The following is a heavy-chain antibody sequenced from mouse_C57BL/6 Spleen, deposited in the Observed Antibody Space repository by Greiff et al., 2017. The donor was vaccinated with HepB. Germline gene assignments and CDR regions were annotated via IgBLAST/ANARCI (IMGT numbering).Heavy chain of an antibody. D-gene: IGHD3-2*02. V-gene: IGHV1-9*01. CDR3: ARRPAQATSFAY. CDR2: ILPGSGST. J-gene: IGHJ3*01. CDR1: GYTFTGYW. Sequence: QVQLQQSGAELLKPGASVKLSCEATGYTFTGYWIEWVKQRPGHGLEWIGEILPGSGSTNYNEKFKGKATFTADTSSNTAYMQLSSLTTEDSAIYYCARRPAQATSFAYWGQGTLVTVSA.